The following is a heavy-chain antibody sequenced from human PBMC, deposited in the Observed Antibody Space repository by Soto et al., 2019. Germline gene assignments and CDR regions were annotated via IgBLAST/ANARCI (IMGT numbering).Heavy chain of an antibody. CDR3: ARHLLGWYTSGWYKDNWFDP. D-gene: IGHD6-13*01. CDR1: GYTFTNYG. CDR2: ISADNGVT. J-gene: IGHJ5*02. V-gene: IGHV1-18*01. Sequence: QVQLVQSGAEVKKPGASVKVSCKGSGYTFTNYGISWVRQAPGQGLEWMGWISADNGVTDYAQKFQGRRTMSKDTSTSAAYMELRSLSSDDTAVYFCARHLLGWYTSGWYKDNWFDPWGQGTLLTVSS.